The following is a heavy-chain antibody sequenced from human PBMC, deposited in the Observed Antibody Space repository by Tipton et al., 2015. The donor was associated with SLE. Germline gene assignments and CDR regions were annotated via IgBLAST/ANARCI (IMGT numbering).Heavy chain of an antibody. CDR2: IYYSGST. V-gene: IGHV4-39*07. CDR1: GGSISSSSYY. J-gene: IGHJ4*02. Sequence: TLSLTCTVSGGSISSSSYYWGWIRQPPGKGLEWIGSIYYSGSTYYNPSLKSRVTMSVDTSKNQFSLKLSSVTAADTAVYYCARLSMPYFDYWGQGTLVTVSS. CDR3: ARLSMPYFDY. D-gene: IGHD2-2*01.